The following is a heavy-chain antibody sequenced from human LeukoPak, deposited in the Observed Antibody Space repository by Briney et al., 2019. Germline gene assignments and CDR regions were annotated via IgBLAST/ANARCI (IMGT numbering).Heavy chain of an antibody. Sequence: PSGTLSLTCAVSGGSISSSNWWSWVRQPPGKGLEWIGEIYHSGSTYYNPSLKSRVTISVDTSKNQFSLKLSSVTAADTAVYYCARIKWFGELLFDYWGQGTLVTVSS. J-gene: IGHJ4*02. V-gene: IGHV4-4*02. CDR2: IYHSGST. D-gene: IGHD3-10*01. CDR1: GGSISSSNW. CDR3: ARIKWFGELLFDY.